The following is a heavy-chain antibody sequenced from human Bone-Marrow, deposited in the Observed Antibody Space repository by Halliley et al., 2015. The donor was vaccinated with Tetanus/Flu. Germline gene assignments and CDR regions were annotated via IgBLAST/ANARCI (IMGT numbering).Heavy chain of an antibody. CDR3: ASGRNFNY. CDR2: ISTNNSYV. CDR1: GLTFSTYS. J-gene: IGHJ4*02. V-gene: IGHV3-21*01. Sequence: SLRLSCAASGLTFSTYSMNWVRQAPGKGLEWVSSISTNNSYVSYAGSVRGRFTISRDNAKTSPYLQMNTLRAEDTAVYYCASGRNFNYWGLGTLVTVSS.